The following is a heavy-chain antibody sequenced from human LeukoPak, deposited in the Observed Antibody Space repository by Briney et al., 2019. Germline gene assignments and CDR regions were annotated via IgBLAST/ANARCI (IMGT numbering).Heavy chain of an antibody. J-gene: IGHJ4*02. D-gene: IGHD2-15*01. V-gene: IGHV3-7*01. CDR1: GFTLSNYW. CDR2: IKQDGSET. CDR3: ARDATLIPGTVYFDY. Sequence: GGSLRLSCAASGFTLSNYWMSWIRQALGKGLEWVANIKQDGSETYYVDSVRGRFTFSRDNAKNSLYLQMNSLRGEDTAIYYCARDATLIPGTVYFDYWGQGALVTVSS.